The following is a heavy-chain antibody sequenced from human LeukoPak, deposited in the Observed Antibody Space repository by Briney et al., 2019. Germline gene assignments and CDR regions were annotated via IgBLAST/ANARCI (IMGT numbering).Heavy chain of an antibody. J-gene: IGHJ4*02. CDR3: ASGSHGLDY. Sequence: GGSLRLSCAASGFTFSTYAMHWVRQGPGKGLEWVAVISYDGSNKFYADSVKGRFTISRDNSKNTLYLQMNSLRDEDTAVYYCASGSHGLDYWGQGTLVTVSS. CDR1: GFTFSTYA. V-gene: IGHV3-30-3*01. CDR2: ISYDGSNK.